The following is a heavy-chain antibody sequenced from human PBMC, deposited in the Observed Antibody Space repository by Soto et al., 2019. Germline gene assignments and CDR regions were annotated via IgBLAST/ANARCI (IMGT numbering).Heavy chain of an antibody. Sequence: ASVKVSCKASGYTFTSYDINWVRQATGQGLEWMGWMNPNSGNTGYAQKFQGRVTITRDLSTHTIYMDFRSLKSEDTAVYYCAASPSFWQNYYYGAMDVWGQGTTVTVSS. CDR3: AASPSFWQNYYYGAMDV. V-gene: IGHV1-8*01. CDR1: GYTFTSYD. CDR2: MNPNSGNT. J-gene: IGHJ6*02.